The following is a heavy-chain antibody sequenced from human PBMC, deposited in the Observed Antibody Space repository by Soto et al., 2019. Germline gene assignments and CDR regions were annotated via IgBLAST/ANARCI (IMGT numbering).Heavy chain of an antibody. Sequence: GGSLRLSCTASGFTFSTYEMNWVRQAPGKGLQWVSFISPTGSNIYYRHSVKGRFTISRDNAKNSLYLQMNSLTAEDTAVYYCARSFPRFTAPDSWGQGTLVTVSS. CDR2: ISPTGSNI. V-gene: IGHV3-48*03. J-gene: IGHJ5*01. CDR3: ARSFPRFTAPDS. D-gene: IGHD2-21*02. CDR1: GFTFSTYE.